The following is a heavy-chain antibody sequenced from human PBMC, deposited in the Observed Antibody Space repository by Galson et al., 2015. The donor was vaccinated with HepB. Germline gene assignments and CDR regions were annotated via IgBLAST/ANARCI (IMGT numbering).Heavy chain of an antibody. Sequence: SLRLSCAGSGVTFSRYWMHWVRQVPGKGLVWVSRINEDGSRTDYADSVRGRSTISRDNAKNMVYLQMNSLKVEDTAVYHCAKDHGGPDDYWGQGTLVTVST. CDR1: GVTFSRYW. CDR3: AKDHGGPDDY. J-gene: IGHJ4*02. D-gene: IGHD5-24*01. CDR2: INEDGSRT. V-gene: IGHV3-74*01.